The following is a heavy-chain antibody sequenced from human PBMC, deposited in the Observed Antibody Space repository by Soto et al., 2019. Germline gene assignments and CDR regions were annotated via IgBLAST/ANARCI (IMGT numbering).Heavy chain of an antibody. CDR3: AHRVLRAVFGLVTTTAIYFDF. D-gene: IGHD3-3*01. J-gene: IGHJ4*02. Sequence: QITLNESGPTVVKPTETLTLTCTFSGFSLTTSGVGVAWVRQSPGKAPEWLAFIYWDDDKRYSTSLKSRLTITNDNSKNQVVLTMANVDPADTATYYCAHRVLRAVFGLVTTTAIYFDFWGQGTPVVVSS. V-gene: IGHV2-5*02. CDR1: GFSLTTSGVG. CDR2: IYWDDDK.